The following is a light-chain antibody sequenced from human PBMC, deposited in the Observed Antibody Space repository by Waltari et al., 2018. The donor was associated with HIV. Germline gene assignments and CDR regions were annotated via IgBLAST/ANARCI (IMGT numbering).Light chain of an antibody. CDR2: GNS. V-gene: IGLV1-40*01. CDR1: SSNIGADYD. CDR3: QSYDSSLSGYV. J-gene: IGLJ1*01. Sequence: QSVLTQPPSVSGAPGQRVPISCTGSSSNIGADYDVHWYQQVPGTAPKLLISGNSNRPSGVPDRFAGSKSGTSGSLAITGLQAEDEADYYCQSYDSSLSGYVFGTGTKVTVL.